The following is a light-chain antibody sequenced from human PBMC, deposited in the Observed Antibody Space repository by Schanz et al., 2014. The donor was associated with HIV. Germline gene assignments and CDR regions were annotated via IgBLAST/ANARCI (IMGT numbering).Light chain of an antibody. Sequence: EIVLTQSPVTLSLSPGERATLSCRASQSLTNNYLAWYQHKPGQAPRLLIYGASTRATGIPDRFSGSGSGTDFTLTISRLEPEDFAVYYCHQYGSSPRTFGQGTKVEIK. CDR2: GAS. V-gene: IGKV3-20*01. J-gene: IGKJ1*01. CDR3: HQYGSSPRT. CDR1: QSLTNNY.